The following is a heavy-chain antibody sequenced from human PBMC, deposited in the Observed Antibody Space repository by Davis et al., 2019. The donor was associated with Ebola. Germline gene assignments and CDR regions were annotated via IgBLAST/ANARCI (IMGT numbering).Heavy chain of an antibody. CDR2: IYPGDSDT. CDR3: ARHLGYGGYDSYFDY. V-gene: IGHV5-51*01. CDR1: GYSFTSYW. J-gene: IGHJ4*02. D-gene: IGHD5-12*01. Sequence: PGGSLRLSCKGSGYSFTSYWIGWVRQMPGKGLEWMGIIYPGDSDTRYSPSFQGQVTISADKSISTAYLQWSSLKASDTAMYYCARHLGYGGYDSYFDYWGQGTLVTVSS.